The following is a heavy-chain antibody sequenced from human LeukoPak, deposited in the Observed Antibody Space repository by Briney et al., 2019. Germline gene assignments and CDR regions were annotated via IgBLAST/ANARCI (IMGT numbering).Heavy chain of an antibody. Sequence: GASVKVSCKVSGYTLTELSMHWVRRAPGKGLEWMGGFDPEDGETIYAQKFQGRVTMTEDTSTDTAYMELSSLRSEDTAVYYCATDLRGIAAAAPGSFDYWGQGTLVTVSS. CDR3: ATDLRGIAAAAPGSFDY. CDR1: GYTLTELS. D-gene: IGHD6-13*01. J-gene: IGHJ4*02. CDR2: FDPEDGET. V-gene: IGHV1-24*01.